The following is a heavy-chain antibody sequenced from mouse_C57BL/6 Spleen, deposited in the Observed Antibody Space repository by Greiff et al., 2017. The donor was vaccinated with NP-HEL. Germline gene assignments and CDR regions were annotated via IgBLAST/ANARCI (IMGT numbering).Heavy chain of an antibody. J-gene: IGHJ3*01. CDR3: ARAFYYGYSAWFDY. CDR1: GYTFTGYW. Sequence: QVQLKESGAELMKPGASVKLSCKATGYTFTGYWIEWVKQRPGHGLEWIGEILPGSGSTNYNEKFKGKATFTADTSSSTAYMQLSSLTSEDSAVYFCARAFYYGYSAWFDYWGKGTLVTVSA. CDR2: ILPGSGST. D-gene: IGHD2-2*01. V-gene: IGHV1-9*01.